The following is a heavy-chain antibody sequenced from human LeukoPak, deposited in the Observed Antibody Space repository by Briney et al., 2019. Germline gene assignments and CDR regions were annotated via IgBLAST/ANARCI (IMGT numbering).Heavy chain of an antibody. CDR2: IYYSGST. CDR3: ARGGRCSSTSRPADH. D-gene: IGHD2-2*01. CDR1: GGSISSYY. J-gene: IGHJ5*02. Sequence: SETLSLTCTVSGGSISSYYWNWIRQPPGKGLEWIGYIYYSGSTNYNPSLKSRVTISVDTFKNQFSLKLSSVPAADTAVYYCARGGRCSSTSRPADHWGQGTLVTVSS. V-gene: IGHV4-59*08.